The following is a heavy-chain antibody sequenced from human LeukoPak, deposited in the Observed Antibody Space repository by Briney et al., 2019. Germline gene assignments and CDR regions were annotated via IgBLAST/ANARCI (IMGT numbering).Heavy chain of an antibody. Sequence: GGSLRLSCAASGFTFSDYYMSWIRQAPGKGLEWVSYISSSGSTIYYADSVKGRFTISRDNAKNSLYLQMNSLRAEDTAVYYCAGYGMDFWSGWFDPWGQGTLVTVSS. D-gene: IGHD3-3*01. J-gene: IGHJ5*02. CDR3: AGYGMDFWSGWFDP. CDR2: ISSSGSTI. CDR1: GFTFSDYY. V-gene: IGHV3-11*04.